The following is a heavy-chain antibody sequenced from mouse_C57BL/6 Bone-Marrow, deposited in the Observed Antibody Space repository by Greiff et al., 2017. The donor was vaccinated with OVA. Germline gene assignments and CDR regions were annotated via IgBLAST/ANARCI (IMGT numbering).Heavy chain of an antibody. CDR1: GYTFTDYY. V-gene: IGHV1-75*01. CDR2: IFPGSGST. D-gene: IGHD1-1*01. J-gene: IGHJ4*01. Sequence: VKLLESGPELVKPGASVKISCKASGYTFTDYYINWVKQRPGQGLEWIGWIFPGSGSTYYNEKFKGKATLTVDKSSSTAYMLLSSLTSEDSAVYFCARGSRRYYYAMDYWGQGTSVTVSS. CDR3: ARGSRRYYYAMDY.